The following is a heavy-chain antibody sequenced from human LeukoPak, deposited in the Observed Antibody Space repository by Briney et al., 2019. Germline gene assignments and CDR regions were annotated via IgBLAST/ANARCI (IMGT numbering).Heavy chain of an antibody. D-gene: IGHD3-10*01. CDR1: GFTFSRYS. Sequence: PGGSLRLSCAASGFTFSRYSMSWVRQAPGKGLEWVSSISTSSSYMYYADSVRGRFTISRDNAKNSLCLQMNSLRAEDTAVYYCAAASGFGELFSSRDHFDFWGQGALVTVSS. CDR2: ISTSSSYM. J-gene: IGHJ4*02. CDR3: AAASGFGELFSSRDHFDF. V-gene: IGHV3-21*01.